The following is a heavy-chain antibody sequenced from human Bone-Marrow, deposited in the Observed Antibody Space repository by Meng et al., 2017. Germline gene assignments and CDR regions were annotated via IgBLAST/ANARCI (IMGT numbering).Heavy chain of an antibody. J-gene: IGHJ6*02. CDR3: ARDAPGWEPGAGMDV. CDR1: GFTFSDYY. CDR2: ISSSGSTI. V-gene: IGHV3-11*01. D-gene: IGHD1-26*01. Sequence: GESLKISCAASGFTFSDYYMSWIRQAPGKGLEWVSYISSSGSTIYYADSVKGRFTISRDNAKNSLYLQMNSLRAEDTAVYYCARDAPGWEPGAGMDVWGQGTTVTVSS.